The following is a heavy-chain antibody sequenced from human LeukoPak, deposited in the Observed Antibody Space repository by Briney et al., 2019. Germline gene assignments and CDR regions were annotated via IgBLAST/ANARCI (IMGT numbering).Heavy chain of an antibody. D-gene: IGHD3-10*01. J-gene: IGHJ4*02. Sequence: SETLSLTCAVYGGSFSGYYWSWIRQHPGKGLEWIGYIYYSGSTYYNPSLKSRVTISVDTSKNQFSLKLSSVTAADTAVYYCARGRHGSGSYYIPSDGFDYWGQGTLVTVSS. V-gene: IGHV4-31*11. CDR2: IYYSGST. CDR1: GGSFSGYY. CDR3: ARGRHGSGSYYIPSDGFDY.